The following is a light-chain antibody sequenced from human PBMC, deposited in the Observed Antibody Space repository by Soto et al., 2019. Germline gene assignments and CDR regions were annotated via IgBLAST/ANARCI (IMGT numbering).Light chain of an antibody. V-gene: IGKV3-20*01. CDR1: QSVSTSY. Sequence: EIVLTQSPGTLSVSPWERATLSCRASQSVSTSYLAWYQQKPGQAPRLLISGASSRAAGIPDRFSASGSGTDFTLTINRLEPEDFAVYFCQHYGGSPGTFGQGTKVDIK. J-gene: IGKJ1*01. CDR3: QHYGGSPGT. CDR2: GAS.